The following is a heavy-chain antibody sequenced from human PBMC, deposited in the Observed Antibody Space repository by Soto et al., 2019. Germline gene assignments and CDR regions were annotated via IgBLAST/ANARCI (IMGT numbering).Heavy chain of an antibody. Sequence: EVQLVESGGGLVQPGGSLRLSCAASGFTFSSHWMTWVRQAPGKGLEWVANIKEDGSEKYYVDSVKGRFTIFRDNAENSLYLQMSSLRAEDSAVYYCARGGVVATTSNWFDPWGQGTLVTVSS. CDR3: ARGGVVATTSNWFDP. D-gene: IGHD1-26*01. CDR1: GFTFSSHW. J-gene: IGHJ5*02. CDR2: IKEDGSEK. V-gene: IGHV3-7*04.